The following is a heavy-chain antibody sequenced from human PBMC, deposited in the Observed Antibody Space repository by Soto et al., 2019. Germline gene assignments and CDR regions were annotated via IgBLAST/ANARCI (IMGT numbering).Heavy chain of an antibody. D-gene: IGHD2-2*01. Sequence: PGGSLRLSCAASGFTFSSYSMNWVRQAPGKGLEWVSSISSSSSYIYYADSVKGRFTISRDNAKNSLYLQMNSLRAEDTAVYYCARDKDLIVVVPAATYYYGMDVWGQGTTVTV. CDR1: GFTFSSYS. V-gene: IGHV3-21*01. CDR2: ISSSSSYI. J-gene: IGHJ6*02. CDR3: ARDKDLIVVVPAATYYYGMDV.